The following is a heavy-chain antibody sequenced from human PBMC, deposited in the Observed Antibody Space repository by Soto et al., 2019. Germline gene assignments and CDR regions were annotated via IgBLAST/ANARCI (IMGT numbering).Heavy chain of an antibody. D-gene: IGHD3-3*01. V-gene: IGHV3-23*01. J-gene: IGHJ4*02. Sequence: GGSLRLSCAASGSTFSSYAMNWVRQAPGKGLEWVSVISGTGGSTYYADSVKGRFTISRDNSKNTLYLQMNSLRAEDTAVYYCARGGFLEWFTFDYWGQGTLVTVSS. CDR2: ISGTGGST. CDR3: ARGGFLEWFTFDY. CDR1: GSTFSSYA.